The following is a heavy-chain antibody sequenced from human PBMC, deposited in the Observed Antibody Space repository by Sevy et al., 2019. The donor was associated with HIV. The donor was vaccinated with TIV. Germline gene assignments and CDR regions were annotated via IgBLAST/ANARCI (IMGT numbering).Heavy chain of an antibody. CDR1: GGSITSLY. D-gene: IGHD1-26*01. J-gene: IGHJ4*02. V-gene: IGHV4-59*08. CDR3: AGENAWGRGYS. CDR2: IYYNGHI. Sequence: SETLSLTCTVSGGSITSLYWNWIRQPPGKGLEWIANIYYNGHINYNPSLKSRTTLSLDTSKNQFSLRLSSVTAADTAMYYCAGENAWGRGYSWGQGTLVTCSS.